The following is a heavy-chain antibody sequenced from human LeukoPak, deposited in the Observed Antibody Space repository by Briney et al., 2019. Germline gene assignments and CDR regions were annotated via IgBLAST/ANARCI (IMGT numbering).Heavy chain of an antibody. V-gene: IGHV3-9*01. D-gene: IGHD2-8*01. CDR2: ISWNSGSI. J-gene: IGHJ4*02. CDR1: GFTFDDYA. Sequence: PGRSLRLSCAASGFTFDDYAMHWVRQAPGKGLEWVSGISWNSGSIGYADSVKGRFTISRDNSKNSLYLQMNSLRAEDTALYYCAKDFSSLGTSFDYWGQGTLVTVSS. CDR3: AKDFSSLGTSFDY.